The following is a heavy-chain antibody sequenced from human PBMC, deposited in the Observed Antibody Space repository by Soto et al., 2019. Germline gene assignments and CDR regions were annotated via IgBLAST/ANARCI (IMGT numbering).Heavy chain of an antibody. J-gene: IGHJ4*02. D-gene: IGHD2-2*02. V-gene: IGHV3-9*01. Sequence: GGSLRLSCAASGFTFDDYAMHWVRQAPGKGLEWVSGISWNSGSKGYADSVKGRFTISRDNAKYSLYLQMNSLRPEDTALYFCEKVRGNVYRPDYFDYWGQGSLVPVSS. CDR1: GFTFDDYA. CDR3: EKVRGNVYRPDYFDY. CDR2: ISWNSGSK.